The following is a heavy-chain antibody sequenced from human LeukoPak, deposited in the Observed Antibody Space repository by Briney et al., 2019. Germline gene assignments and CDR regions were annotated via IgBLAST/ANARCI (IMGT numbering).Heavy chain of an antibody. J-gene: IGHJ4*02. Sequence: SETLSLTCTVSGVSISSYYWSWIRQPPGKGLEWIGYIYYTGSTNYNPSLKSRVTISIDTSKNQFSLKLSSVTAADMAVYYCARSGQWELPDYWGQGTLVTVSS. D-gene: IGHD1-26*01. CDR3: ARSGQWELPDY. CDR2: IYYTGST. V-gene: IGHV4-59*01. CDR1: GVSISSYY.